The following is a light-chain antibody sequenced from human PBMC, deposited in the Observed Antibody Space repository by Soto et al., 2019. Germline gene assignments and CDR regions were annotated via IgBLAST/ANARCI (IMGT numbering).Light chain of an antibody. Sequence: DIQMTQSPSTLSASVGDRVTITCRASQSISSWLAWYQQKPGKAPKLLIYDASSLESGAPSRFSGSGSGTEFTVTISSLQPDDFATYYCQQYNSYEITFGPGTKVDIK. CDR2: DAS. CDR3: QQYNSYEIT. CDR1: QSISSW. J-gene: IGKJ3*01. V-gene: IGKV1-5*01.